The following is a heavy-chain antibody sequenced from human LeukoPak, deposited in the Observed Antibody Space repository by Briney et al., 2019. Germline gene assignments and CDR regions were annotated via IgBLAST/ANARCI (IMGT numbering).Heavy chain of an antibody. D-gene: IGHD6-19*01. V-gene: IGHV1-18*04. CDR2: ISAYNGNT. Sequence: ASVKVSCKASGYTFTSYGISWVRHDPGQGLEGMGWISAYNGNTNYAQKLQGRVTMTTDTSTSTVYMELRSLRSDDTAVYYCARGGAVAGTGGYYYGMDVWGQGTTVTVSS. CDR3: ARGGAVAGTGGYYYGMDV. J-gene: IGHJ6*02. CDR1: GYTFTSYG.